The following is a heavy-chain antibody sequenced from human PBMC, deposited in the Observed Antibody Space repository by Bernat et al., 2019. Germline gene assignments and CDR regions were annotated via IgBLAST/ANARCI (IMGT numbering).Heavy chain of an antibody. D-gene: IGHD3-3*01. CDR2: IYYSGST. CDR3: ERQAYYDFWSGYYGDYYYGMDV. J-gene: IGHJ6*02. V-gene: IGHV4-39*01. Sequence: QLQLQESGPGLVKPSETLSLTCTVSGGSISSSSYYWGWIRQPPGKGLEWIGSIYYSGSTYYNPSLKSRVTISVDTSKNQFSLKLSSVTAADTAVYYCERQAYYDFWSGYYGDYYYGMDVWGQGTTVTVSS. CDR1: GGSISSSSYY.